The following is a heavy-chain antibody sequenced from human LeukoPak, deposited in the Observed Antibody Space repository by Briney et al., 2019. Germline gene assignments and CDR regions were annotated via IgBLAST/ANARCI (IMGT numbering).Heavy chain of an antibody. V-gene: IGHV4-59*08. J-gene: IGHJ4*02. D-gene: IGHD6-13*01. CDR2: IYYSGST. Sequence: SQTLSLTCTVSGGSISSYYRSWIRQAPGKGLEWIGVIYYSGSTNTNPSLKSRVTISVDTSKTQFSLKLSSVTAADTAVYYCARHTDIAPLSSLKYRGQGTLVTVSS. CDR3: ARHTDIAPLSSLKY. CDR1: GGSISSYY.